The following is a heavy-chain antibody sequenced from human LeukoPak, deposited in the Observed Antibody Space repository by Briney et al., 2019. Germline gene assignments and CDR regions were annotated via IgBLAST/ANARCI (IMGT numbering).Heavy chain of an antibody. J-gene: IGHJ3*02. CDR1: GGSISSSSYY. CDR3: ARERSDGSSWSMGDDAFDI. CDR2: IYYSGST. Sequence: SETLSLTCTVSGGSISSSSYYWGWIRQPPGKGLEWIGYIYYSGSTNYNPSLKSRVTISVDTSKNQFSLKLSSVTAADTAVYYCARERSDGSSWSMGDDAFDIWGQGTMVTVSS. V-gene: IGHV4-61*01. D-gene: IGHD6-13*01.